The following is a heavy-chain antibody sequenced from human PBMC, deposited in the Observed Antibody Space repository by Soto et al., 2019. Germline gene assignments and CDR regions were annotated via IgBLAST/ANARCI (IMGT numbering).Heavy chain of an antibody. CDR1: GGSISSGGYS. V-gene: IGHV4-30-2*01. D-gene: IGHD4-17*01. Sequence: PSETLSLTCAVSGGSISSGGYSWSWIRQPPGKGLEWIGYMYHRGSTNYNPSLKSRVTISVDTSKNQFSLKLRSVTAADTAVYFCARVNDYGGNVADYWGQGTLVTVSS. CDR2: MYHRGST. J-gene: IGHJ4*02. CDR3: ARVNDYGGNVADY.